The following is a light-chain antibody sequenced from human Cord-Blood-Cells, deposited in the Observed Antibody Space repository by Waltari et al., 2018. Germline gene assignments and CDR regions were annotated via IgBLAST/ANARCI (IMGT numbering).Light chain of an antibody. J-gene: IGKJ4*01. V-gene: IGKV3-11*01. Sequence: EIVLTQSPATLSLSPGERATLSCRARQSVSSYLAWYQQKPGQAPRLLIYDASNRATGIPARFSGSWAGTDFTLTISSLEPEDFAVYDCQQRSNWPLTFGGGTKVEIK. CDR3: QQRSNWPLT. CDR1: QSVSSY. CDR2: DAS.